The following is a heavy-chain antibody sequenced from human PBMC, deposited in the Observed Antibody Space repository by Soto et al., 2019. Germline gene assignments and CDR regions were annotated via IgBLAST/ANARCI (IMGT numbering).Heavy chain of an antibody. CDR3: ARARPAAIVDY. CDR1: GFTFSSYA. CDR2: ISYDGSNK. Sequence: QVQLVESGGGVVQPGRSLRLSCAASGFTFSSYAMHWVRQAPGKGLEWVAVISYDGSNKYYADSVKGRFTISRDNSKNTLYLQMNSLRAEDTAVYYCARARPAAIVDYWDQGTLVTVSS. V-gene: IGHV3-30-3*01. J-gene: IGHJ4*02. D-gene: IGHD2-2*01.